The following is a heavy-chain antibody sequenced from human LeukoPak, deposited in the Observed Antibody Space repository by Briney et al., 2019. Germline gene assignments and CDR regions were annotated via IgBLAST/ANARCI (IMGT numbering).Heavy chain of an antibody. CDR2: MNPNSGNT. CDR3: ARGRRSSWFDP. D-gene: IGHD1-26*01. CDR1: GYTFTGYY. J-gene: IGHJ5*02. Sequence: ASVKVSCKASGYTFTGYYMHWVRQAPGQGLEWMGWMNPNSGNTGYAQKFQGRVTMTRNTSISTAYMELSSLRSEDTAVYYCARGRRSSWFDPWGQGTLVTVSS. V-gene: IGHV1-8*02.